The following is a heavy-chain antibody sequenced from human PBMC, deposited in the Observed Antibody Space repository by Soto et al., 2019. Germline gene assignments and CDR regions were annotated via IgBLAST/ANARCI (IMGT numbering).Heavy chain of an antibody. D-gene: IGHD3-22*01. J-gene: IGHJ3*01. CDR1: GGSISGYY. CDR3: ARGRIVVVHDAFDV. Sequence: SDTLSLTCTVSGGSISGYYWSWIRQPPGKGLEWIGYMYYSGNTNYNPSLKSRVTISVDTSKNQFSLKLSSVTAADTAVYYCARGRIVVVHDAFDVWGQGTVGTVSS. V-gene: IGHV4-59*01. CDR2: MYYSGNT.